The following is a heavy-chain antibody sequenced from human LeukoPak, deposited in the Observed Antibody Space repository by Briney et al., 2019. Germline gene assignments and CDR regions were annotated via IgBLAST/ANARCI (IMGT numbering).Heavy chain of an antibody. CDR1: GFTVDSNY. CDR2: IYTGGNT. D-gene: IGHD3-16*01. J-gene: IGHJ4*02. Sequence: GGSLRLSCAASGFTVDSNYLSWIRQAPGKGLEWVSTIYTGGNTYYAASVKGRFTISRDFSKNTVFLHMNSLRAEDTAIYYCAKVTGGDMITYGGLDYWGQGTLVTVSS. V-gene: IGHV3-53*01. CDR3: AKVTGGDMITYGGLDY.